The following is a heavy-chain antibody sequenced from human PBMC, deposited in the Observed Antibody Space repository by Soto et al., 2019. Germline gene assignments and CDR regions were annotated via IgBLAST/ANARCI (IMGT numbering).Heavy chain of an antibody. D-gene: IGHD3-9*01. CDR2: IYYSGST. CDR1: GGSISSSSYY. CDR3: ARQPRILTGYSGHFDY. Sequence: SETLSLTCTVSGGSISSSSYYWGWIRQPPGKGLEWIGSIYYSGSTYYNPSLKSRVTISVDTSKNQFSLKLSSVTAADTAVYYCARQPRILTGYSGHFDYWGHGTLVT. V-gene: IGHV4-39*01. J-gene: IGHJ4*01.